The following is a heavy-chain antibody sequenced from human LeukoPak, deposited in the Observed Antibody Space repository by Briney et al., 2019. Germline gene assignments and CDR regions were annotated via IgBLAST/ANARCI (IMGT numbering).Heavy chain of an antibody. CDR1: GGSINSGGFS. V-gene: IGHV4-30-2*01. CDR2: IYHSGST. J-gene: IGHJ4*02. D-gene: IGHD3-16*02. CDR3: ARGGGYDYAWGSYRYTEESVIDY. Sequence: SETLSLTCVVSGGSINSGGFSWSWIRQPPGKGLEWIGNIYHSGSTYYNPSLKSRVTISVDRSKNQFSLKLSSVTAADTAVYYCARGGGYDYAWGSYRYTEESVIDYWGQGTLVTVSS.